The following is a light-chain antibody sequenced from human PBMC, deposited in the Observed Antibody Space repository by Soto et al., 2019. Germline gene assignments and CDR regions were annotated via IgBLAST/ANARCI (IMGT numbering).Light chain of an antibody. V-gene: IGKV1-39*01. Sequence: IQMTQSPSSLSASVGDRVTITCRASQRITTYLNWYQQKPGEAPKLLISTSGTLQRGVPSRFSGSGSVTEFTHTITALRPEDFATYFWQQTYSTPYTFGQGTKLEIK. CDR1: QRITTY. CDR2: TSG. J-gene: IGKJ2*01. CDR3: QQTYSTPYT.